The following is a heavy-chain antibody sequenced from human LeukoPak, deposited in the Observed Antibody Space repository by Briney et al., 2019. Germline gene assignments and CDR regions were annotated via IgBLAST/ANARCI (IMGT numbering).Heavy chain of an antibody. V-gene: IGHV1-18*01. CDR1: GYTFTSSG. J-gene: IGHJ4*02. CDR2: ISAYNGDT. CDR3: ARDYDSTVTTIDN. Sequence: GASVKVSCKASGYTFTSSGISWVRQAPGQGLEWMGWISAYNGDTNYEQKVQGRVTMTTDTSTSTAYMELRSLRSDDTAVYYCARDYDSTVTTIDNWGQGTLVTVSS. D-gene: IGHD4-17*01.